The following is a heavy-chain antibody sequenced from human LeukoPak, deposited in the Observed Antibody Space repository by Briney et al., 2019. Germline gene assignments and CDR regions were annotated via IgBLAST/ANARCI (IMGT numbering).Heavy chain of an antibody. CDR2: INPSGGST. CDR1: GYTFTSYY. D-gene: IGHD5-24*01. V-gene: IGHV1-46*01. Sequence: GASVKVSCKASGYTFTSYYMHWVRQAPGQGLEWMGIINPSGGSTSYAQKFQGRVTMTRDTSTSTVYMELSSLRSEDTAVYYCAREDTRNVEMATPDYWGQGTLVTVSS. J-gene: IGHJ4*02. CDR3: AREDTRNVEMATPDY.